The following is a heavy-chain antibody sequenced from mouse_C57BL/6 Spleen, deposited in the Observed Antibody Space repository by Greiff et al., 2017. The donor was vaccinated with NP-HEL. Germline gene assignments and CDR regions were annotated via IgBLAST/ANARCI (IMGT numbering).Heavy chain of an antibody. V-gene: IGHV1-81*01. CDR2: IYPRSGNT. D-gene: IGHD2-3*01. Sequence: VQLQQSGAELARPGASVKLSCKASGYTFTSYGISWVKQRTGQGLEWIGEIYPRSGNTYYNEKFKGKATLTADKSSSTAYMELRSLTSEDSAVYFCARWVDGYPWYFDVWGTGTTVTVSS. CDR3: ARWVDGYPWYFDV. CDR1: GYTFTSYG. J-gene: IGHJ1*03.